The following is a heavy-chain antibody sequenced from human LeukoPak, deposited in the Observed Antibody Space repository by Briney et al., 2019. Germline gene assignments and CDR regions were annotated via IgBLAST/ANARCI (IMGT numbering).Heavy chain of an antibody. CDR3: ARGFSGDPYYYDY. J-gene: IGHJ4*02. Sequence: GESLKISCKGSGYSFVTYRIGWVRQMPGKGLEWMGIIYPGDSDARYSPSFQGQVTISADRSISTAYLQWSSLKASDTAMYFCARGFSGDPYYYDYWGQGTLVSVSS. V-gene: IGHV5-51*01. CDR1: GYSFVTYR. D-gene: IGHD2-21*02. CDR2: IYPGDSDA.